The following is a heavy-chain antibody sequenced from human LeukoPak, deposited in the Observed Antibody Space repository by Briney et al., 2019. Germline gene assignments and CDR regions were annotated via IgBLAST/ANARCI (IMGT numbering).Heavy chain of an antibody. CDR1: GFSLSTSGVG. CDR2: IYWNDDK. V-gene: IGHV2-5*01. D-gene: IGHD3-22*01. CDR3: VHSQVDSSGYRDAFDI. J-gene: IGHJ3*02. Sequence: SGPTLVNPTQTLTLTCTFSGFSLSTSGVGVGWIRQPPGKALEWLALIYWNDDKRYSPSLKSRLTITEDTSKNQVVLTMTNMDPVDTATYYCVHSQVDSSGYRDAFDIWGQGTMVTVSS.